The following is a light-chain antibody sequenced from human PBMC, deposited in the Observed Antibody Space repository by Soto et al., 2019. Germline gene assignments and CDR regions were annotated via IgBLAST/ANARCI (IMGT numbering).Light chain of an antibody. CDR2: DVS. V-gene: IGLV2-11*01. J-gene: IGLJ2*01. Sequence: QSVLTQPRSVSESPGQSVTISCTGTSSNVGGYNYVSWYQQHPGKVPKLMIYDVSKRPSGVPDRFSGSKSGNTASLTISGLQAEDEDDYYCCSYAGSYTLVFGGGTKLTVL. CDR1: SSNVGGYNY. CDR3: CSYAGSYTLV.